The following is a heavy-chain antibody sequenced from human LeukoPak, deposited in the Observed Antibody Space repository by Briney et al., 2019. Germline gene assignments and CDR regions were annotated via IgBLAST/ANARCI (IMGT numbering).Heavy chain of an antibody. CDR3: ARGRYSSSSVVGNWFDP. V-gene: IGHV1-2*02. J-gene: IGHJ5*02. D-gene: IGHD6-6*01. CDR2: INPNSGGT. CDR1: GYTFAGYY. Sequence: ASVKVSCKASGYTFAGYYMHWVRQAPGQGLEWMGWINPNSGGTNYAQKFQGRVTMTRDTSISTAYMELRSLRSEDTAVYYCARGRYSSSSVVGNWFDPWGQGTLVTVSS.